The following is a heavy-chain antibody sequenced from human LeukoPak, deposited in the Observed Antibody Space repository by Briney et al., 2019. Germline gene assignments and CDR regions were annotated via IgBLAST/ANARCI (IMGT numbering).Heavy chain of an antibody. CDR1: GFTFSNAW. D-gene: IGHD6-19*01. J-gene: IGHJ4*02. CDR3: ARGEAVAGTGLDY. CDR2: IKSKTDGGTT. Sequence: PGGSLRLSCAASGFTFSNAWMSWVRQAPGKGLEWVGRIKSKTDGGTTDYAAPVKGRFTISRDDSKNTLYLQMNSLKTEDTAVYYCARGEAVAGTGLDYWGQGTLVTVSS. V-gene: IGHV3-15*01.